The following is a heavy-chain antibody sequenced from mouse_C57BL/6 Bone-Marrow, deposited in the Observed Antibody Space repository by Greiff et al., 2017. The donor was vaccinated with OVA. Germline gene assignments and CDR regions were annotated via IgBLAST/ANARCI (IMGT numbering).Heavy chain of an antibody. CDR1: GYTFTSYG. CDR3: ARDGDYSFAY. J-gene: IGHJ3*01. CDR2: IYPRSGNT. D-gene: IGHD2-13*01. Sequence: QVQLQQSGAELARPGASVKLSCKASGYTFTSYGISWVKQRTGQGLEWIGEIYPRSGNTYYNEKFKGKATMTADKSSSTAYMELRSLTSEDSAVYFCARDGDYSFAYWGQGTLVTVSA. V-gene: IGHV1-81*01.